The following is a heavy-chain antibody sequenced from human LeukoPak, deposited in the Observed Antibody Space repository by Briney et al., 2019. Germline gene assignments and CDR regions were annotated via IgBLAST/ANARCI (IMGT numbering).Heavy chain of an antibody. Sequence: SETLSLTCTVSGGSISSGTYYWSWIRQPAGKGLEWIGRIYTSGSTNYNPSLKSRVTISVDTSKNQFSLKLSSVTAADTDVYYCARGHIGPWGQGTLVTVSS. CDR3: ARGHIGP. CDR2: IYTSGST. CDR1: GGSISSGTYY. J-gene: IGHJ5*02. V-gene: IGHV4-61*02. D-gene: IGHD2-21*01.